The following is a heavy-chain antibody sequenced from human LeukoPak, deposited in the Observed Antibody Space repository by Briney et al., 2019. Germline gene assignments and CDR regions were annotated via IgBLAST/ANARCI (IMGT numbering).Heavy chain of an antibody. D-gene: IGHD3-10*01. CDR3: AREVTTMVRGGGAFDI. CDR2: INPNSGGT. V-gene: IGHV1-2*02. Sequence: ASVKVSCKASGYTFTGYYMHWVRQAPGQGLEWMGWINPNSGGTNYAQKFQGRVTMTRDTSISTAYMELSRLRSDDTAVYYCAREVTTMVRGGGAFDIWGQGTMVTVSS. J-gene: IGHJ3*02. CDR1: GYTFTGYY.